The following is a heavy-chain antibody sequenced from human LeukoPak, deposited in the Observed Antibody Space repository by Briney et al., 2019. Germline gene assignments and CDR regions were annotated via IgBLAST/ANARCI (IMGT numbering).Heavy chain of an antibody. J-gene: IGHJ4*02. CDR2: ISSSGSTI. V-gene: IGHV3-48*03. D-gene: IGHD5-12*01. CDR3: ARTVRLRPDY. CDR1: GFTFSSYE. Sequence: GGSLRLSCAASGFTFSSYEMNWVRQAPGKGLEWVSYISSSGSTIYYADSEKGRFTISRDNAKNSLYLQMNSLRAEDTAVYYCARTVRLRPDYWGQGTLVTVSS.